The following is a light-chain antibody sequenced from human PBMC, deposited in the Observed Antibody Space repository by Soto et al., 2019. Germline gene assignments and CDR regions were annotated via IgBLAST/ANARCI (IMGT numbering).Light chain of an antibody. Sequence: EIVMTQSPLSLPVPPGESASISCRSSQSLLHANGYNYLDWYLQKPGQSPQVLIYLGSNRASGVPDRFSGSGLGTDFTLKISRVEAEDVGVYYCMQALQTPPWTFGQGTKVEIK. CDR1: QSLLHANGYNY. J-gene: IGKJ1*01. CDR3: MQALQTPPWT. CDR2: LGS. V-gene: IGKV2-28*01.